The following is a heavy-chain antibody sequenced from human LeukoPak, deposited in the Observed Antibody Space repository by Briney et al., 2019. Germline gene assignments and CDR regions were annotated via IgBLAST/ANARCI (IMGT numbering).Heavy chain of an antibody. D-gene: IGHD1-14*01. V-gene: IGHV4-59*01. Sequence: SETLSLTCTVSGGSISGSYWSWIRQPPGKGLEWIAYMYNSGSTNYNPSLKSRVTISIDTSKNQFSLKLSSLTAADTAVYYCARDKVVGSVNLPSWFDPWGQGTLVTVSS. J-gene: IGHJ5*02. CDR1: GGSISGSY. CDR3: ARDKVVGSVNLPSWFDP. CDR2: MYNSGST.